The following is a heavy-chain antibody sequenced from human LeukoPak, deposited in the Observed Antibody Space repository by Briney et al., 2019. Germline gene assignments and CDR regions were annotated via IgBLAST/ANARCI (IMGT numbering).Heavy chain of an antibody. CDR3: VRDGVDCSFEY. Sequence: GGSLRLSCAASGFTVSSSFMSWVRQAPGKGLEWVSVIYSGGSTYYADSVKGRFTISRDNSKNTLYLQMNSLRADDTAVYYCVRDGVDCSFEYWGQGTLVTVSS. D-gene: IGHD3-3*01. CDR1: GFTVSSSF. J-gene: IGHJ4*02. CDR2: IYSGGST. V-gene: IGHV3-53*01.